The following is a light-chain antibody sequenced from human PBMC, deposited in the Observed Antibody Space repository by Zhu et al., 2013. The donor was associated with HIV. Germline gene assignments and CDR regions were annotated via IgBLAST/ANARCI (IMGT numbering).Light chain of an antibody. V-gene: IGLV1-51*01. J-gene: IGLJ2*01. CDR2: DNT. CDR1: SSNIGNNG. Sequence: QSALTQPPSMSAAPGQNVTISCSGGSSNIGNNGVSWYQQFPGTAPKLLIYDNTKRPSGIPARFSASRSGTSATLGITGLQSGDEADYYCGTWDTRLSGGVFGGGTKVTVL. CDR3: GTWDTRLSGGV.